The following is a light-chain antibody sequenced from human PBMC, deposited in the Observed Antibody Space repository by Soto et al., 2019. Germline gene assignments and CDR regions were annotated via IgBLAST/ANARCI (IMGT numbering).Light chain of an antibody. CDR3: QQYYSTPWT. CDR1: QSILHSSNNKIC. J-gene: IGKJ1*01. CDR2: WAS. Sequence: DIVMTQSPDSLALSLGERATINCTANQSILHSSNNKICLAWYQQKPGQPPKVLIYWASNRESGVPERFSGSGSGTDFTLTISSLQAEDVAVYYCQQYYSTPWTFGQGTKVDIK. V-gene: IGKV4-1*01.